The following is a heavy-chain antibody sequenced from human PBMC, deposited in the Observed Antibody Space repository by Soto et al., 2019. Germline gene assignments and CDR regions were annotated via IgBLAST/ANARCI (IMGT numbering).Heavy chain of an antibody. CDR1: GGSISSYY. CDR3: ASSQYDFWSGYYLPGSLDV. CDR2: IYYSGST. J-gene: IGHJ6*02. D-gene: IGHD3-3*01. Sequence: SETLSLTCTVSGGSISSYYWSWIRQPPGKGLEWIGYIYYSGSTNYNPSLKSRVTISVDTSKNQFSLKLSSVTAADTAVYYCASSQYDFWSGYYLPGSLDVWGQGATVTVSS. V-gene: IGHV4-59*01.